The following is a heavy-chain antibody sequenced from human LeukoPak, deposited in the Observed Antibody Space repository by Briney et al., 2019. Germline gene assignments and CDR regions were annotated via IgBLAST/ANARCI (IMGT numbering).Heavy chain of an antibody. CDR2: FYTSGST. CDR1: GDSISTYY. V-gene: IGHV4-4*07. J-gene: IGHJ4*02. Sequence: SETLSLICTVSGDSISTYYLSWIRQPAGKGLEWIGHFYTSGSTNYTPSLKSRVTMSVDTSKNQFSLKLISVTPADTAVYYCARHRGVAFDYWGQGTLVTVSS. D-gene: IGHD3-10*01. CDR3: ARHRGVAFDY.